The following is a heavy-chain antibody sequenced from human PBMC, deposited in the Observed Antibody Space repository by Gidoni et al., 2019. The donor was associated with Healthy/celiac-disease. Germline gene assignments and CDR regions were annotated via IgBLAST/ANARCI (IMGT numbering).Heavy chain of an antibody. Sequence: QVQLVQSGAEVKKPGASVKVSCKASGYTFTSYGISWVRQAPGQGREWMGWISAYNGNTNYAQKLQGRVTMPTDTSTSTAYMELRSLRSDDTAVYYCARAIVVVPAATPDDAFDIWGQGTMVTVSS. D-gene: IGHD2-2*01. CDR3: ARAIVVVPAATPDDAFDI. J-gene: IGHJ3*02. V-gene: IGHV1-18*01. CDR1: GYTFTSYG. CDR2: ISAYNGNT.